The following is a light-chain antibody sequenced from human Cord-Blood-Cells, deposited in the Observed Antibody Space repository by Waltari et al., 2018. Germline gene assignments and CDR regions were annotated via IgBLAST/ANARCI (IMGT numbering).Light chain of an antibody. CDR1: SSDVGGYNY. V-gene: IGLV2-14*01. CDR2: DVS. Sequence: QSALTQPASVSGSPGQSITISCTGTSSDVGGYNYVSLYQRNPGKAPKLMIYDVSNRPSGVSNRFSGSKSGNTASLTISGLQAEDEADYYCSSYTSSSTYVFGTGTKVTVL. CDR3: SSYTSSSTYV. J-gene: IGLJ1*01.